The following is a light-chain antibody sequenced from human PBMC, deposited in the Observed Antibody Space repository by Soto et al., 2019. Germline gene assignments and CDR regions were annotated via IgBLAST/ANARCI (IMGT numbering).Light chain of an antibody. V-gene: IGKV1-5*01. CDR2: DAS. CDR3: QQYNSYST. CDR1: QSISSW. J-gene: IGKJ1*01. Sequence: DIQMTQSPSTLSASVGDRVTITCRASQSISSWLAWYQQKPGKAPKLLIYDASSLESGVPSRFSGSGSGTEFTLTIISLQTDDFASYYCQQYNSYSTFGQGTKVEIK.